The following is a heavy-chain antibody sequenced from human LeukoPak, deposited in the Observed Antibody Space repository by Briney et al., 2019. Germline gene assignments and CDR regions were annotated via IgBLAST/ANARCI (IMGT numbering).Heavy chain of an antibody. Sequence: SQTLSLTCTVSGGSISSGSYYWSWIRQPAGKGLEGIGRIYTSGSTNDNPPLKSRVTISLDTYHNQFSLKLSSVPAAETDVYYCPRDKKGILYYYYGTDVWGQGTTVTVS. CDR3: PRDKKGILYYYYGTDV. V-gene: IGHV4-61*02. CDR2: IYTSGST. D-gene: IGHD3-9*01. CDR1: GGSISSGSYY. J-gene: IGHJ6*02.